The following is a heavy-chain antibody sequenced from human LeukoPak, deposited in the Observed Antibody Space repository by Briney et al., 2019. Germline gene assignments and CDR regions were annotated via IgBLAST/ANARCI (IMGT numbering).Heavy chain of an antibody. D-gene: IGHD3-3*01. J-gene: IGHJ5*02. CDR1: GFTFSSYA. CDR2: LSGSGRST. V-gene: IGHV3-23*01. Sequence: GGSLRLSCAASGFTFSSYAMSWVRQAPGKGLEWVSALSGSGRSTYYADSVKGRFTISRDNSKNTLYLQMNSLRAADTAVYYCAKLFWAGNNWFDPWGQGTLVTVSS. CDR3: AKLFWAGNNWFDP.